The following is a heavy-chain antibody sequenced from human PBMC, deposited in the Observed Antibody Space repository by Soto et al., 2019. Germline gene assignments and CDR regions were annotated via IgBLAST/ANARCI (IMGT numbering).Heavy chain of an antibody. CDR1: GGSISSSDFY. D-gene: IGHD6-25*01. CDR2: MYYSGST. CDR3: AVVDSTGNWFDP. J-gene: IGHJ5*02. Sequence: QLQLQESGPGLVKPSETLSLTCTVSGGSISSSDFYWGWLRQTPGKGLEFIGSMYYSGSTYYNPSLNSRLTISVHTSKNQFTLKLISVTAADTAVYYCAVVDSTGNWFDPWGEGALVTVSS. V-gene: IGHV4-39*01.